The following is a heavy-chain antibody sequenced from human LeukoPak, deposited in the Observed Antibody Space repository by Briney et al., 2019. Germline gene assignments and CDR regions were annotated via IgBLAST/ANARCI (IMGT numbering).Heavy chain of an antibody. D-gene: IGHD3-10*02. V-gene: IGHV3-21*01. Sequence: GGSLRLSCAASGFTLSSYSMNWVRQAPGKGLEWVSSISSGGSYMYYADSVKGRFTISRDNAKNSLYLQMNSLRAEDTAVYYCAELGITMIGGVWGKGTTVTISS. CDR2: ISSGGSYM. CDR3: AELGITMIGGV. J-gene: IGHJ6*04. CDR1: GFTLSSYS.